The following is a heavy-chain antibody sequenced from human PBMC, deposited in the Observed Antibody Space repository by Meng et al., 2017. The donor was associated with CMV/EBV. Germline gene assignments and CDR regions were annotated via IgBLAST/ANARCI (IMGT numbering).Heavy chain of an antibody. Sequence: GESLKISCAASGFIFSGSAMHWVRQASGKGLEWVGRIRSKANSYATAYAASVKGRFTISRDDSKNTAYLQMNSLKTEDTAVYYCTSSPRYCSGGSCYLNGMDVWGQGTTVTVSS. J-gene: IGHJ6*02. CDR1: GFIFSGSA. CDR2: IRSKANSYAT. V-gene: IGHV3-73*01. CDR3: TSSPRYCSGGSCYLNGMDV. D-gene: IGHD2-15*01.